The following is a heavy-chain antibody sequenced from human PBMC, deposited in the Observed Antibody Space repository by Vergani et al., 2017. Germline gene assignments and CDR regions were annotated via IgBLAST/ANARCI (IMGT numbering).Heavy chain of an antibody. CDR3: ARPYDGRVDFWYFDL. CDR2: IYHSGSL. Sequence: QVQLQESGPGLVKPSETLSLTCAVSGYSISSGYYWGWIRQSPGKGLEWIGSIYHSGSLYYNPSLKSRVTISADTSKNQLSLKLNSVTAADTAVYYCARPYDGRVDFWYFDLWGRGTLVTVSS. CDR1: GYSISSGYY. D-gene: IGHD3-22*01. J-gene: IGHJ2*01. V-gene: IGHV4-38-2*01.